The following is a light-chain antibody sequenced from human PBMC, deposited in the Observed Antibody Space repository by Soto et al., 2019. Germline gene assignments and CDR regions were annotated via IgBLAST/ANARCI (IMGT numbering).Light chain of an antibody. Sequence: DIQMTQSPSSLSASVGDRVSITCRASQGISNYLAWYQQKPGKVPKLLIYAASTLQSGVPSRFRGSGSGTDFTLTISSLQPEDVATYYCQKYNRVPVTFVQGTRLEIK. CDR3: QKYNRVPVT. CDR1: QGISNY. V-gene: IGKV1-27*01. CDR2: AAS. J-gene: IGKJ5*01.